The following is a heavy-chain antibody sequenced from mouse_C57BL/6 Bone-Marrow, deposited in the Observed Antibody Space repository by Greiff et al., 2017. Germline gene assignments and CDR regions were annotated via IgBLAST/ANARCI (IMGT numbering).Heavy chain of an antibody. J-gene: IGHJ1*03. D-gene: IGHD2-3*01. V-gene: IGHV1-52*01. CDR1: GYTFPSYW. CDR2: IAPSDSEP. CDR3: ARDGCYWYFDV. Sequence: QVQLLQPGAELVRPGSSLKLSCKASGYTFPSYWLHWVKQRPLQGLEWIGNIAPSDSEPPYNQTFNDKATLTVDKSSSTAYMQLSSLTSEDSAVYYCARDGCYWYFDVWGTGTTVTVSS.